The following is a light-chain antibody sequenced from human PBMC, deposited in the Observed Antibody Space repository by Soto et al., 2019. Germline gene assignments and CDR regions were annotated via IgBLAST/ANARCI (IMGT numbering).Light chain of an antibody. Sequence: DFVMTQSPDSLAVSLGERATINCKSSQSVLSSSNKKNYSNNKNYLAWFHQKPGQPPTLLISWASTWESGVPDRFGGGGSGTDFTLTISSLQAEDVAVYYCQQYHSDPINFGQGTRLE. CDR2: WAS. V-gene: IGKV4-1*01. CDR3: QQYHSDPIN. J-gene: IGKJ5*01. CDR1: QSVLSSSNKKNYSNNKNY.